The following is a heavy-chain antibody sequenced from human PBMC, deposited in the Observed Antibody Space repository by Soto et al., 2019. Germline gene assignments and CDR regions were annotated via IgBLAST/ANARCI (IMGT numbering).Heavy chain of an antibody. D-gene: IGHD3-10*01. J-gene: IGHJ6*02. V-gene: IGHV1-18*04. Sequence: QVQLVQSGAEVKKPGASVKVSCKASGYTFTSYGISWVRQAPGQGLEWMGWISAYNGNTNYAQKLQGRGTMTTDTSTSTAYMELRSLRSDDTAVYYCAREGEVLLWFGELLSPYYYGMDVWGQGTTVTVSS. CDR2: ISAYNGNT. CDR1: GYTFTSYG. CDR3: AREGEVLLWFGELLSPYYYGMDV.